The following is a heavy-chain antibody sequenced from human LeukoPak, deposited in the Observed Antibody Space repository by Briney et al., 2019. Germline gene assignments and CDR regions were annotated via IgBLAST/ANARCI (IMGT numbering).Heavy chain of an antibody. CDR3: ARDGEPYDILTGYAY. J-gene: IGHJ4*02. Sequence: ASVKVSCKASGYTFTGYYMHWVRQAPGQGLEWMGWINPNSGGTNYAQKFQGRVTMTRDTFISTAYMELSRLRSDDTAVYYCARDGEPYDILTGYAYWGQGTLVTVSS. D-gene: IGHD3-9*01. V-gene: IGHV1-2*02. CDR2: INPNSGGT. CDR1: GYTFTGYY.